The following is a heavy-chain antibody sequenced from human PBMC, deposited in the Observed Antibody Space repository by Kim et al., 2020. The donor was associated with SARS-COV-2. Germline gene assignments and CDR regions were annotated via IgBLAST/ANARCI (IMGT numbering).Heavy chain of an antibody. CDR2: IYYSGST. Sequence: SETLSLTCTVSGGSISSSSYYWGWIRQPPGKGLEWIGSIYYSGSTYYNPSLKSRVTISVDTSKNQFSLKLSSVTAADTAVYYCARRVGVVGAIHWFDPWGQGTLVTVSS. V-gene: IGHV4-39*01. D-gene: IGHD1-26*01. J-gene: IGHJ5*02. CDR1: GGSISSSSYY. CDR3: ARRVGVVGAIHWFDP.